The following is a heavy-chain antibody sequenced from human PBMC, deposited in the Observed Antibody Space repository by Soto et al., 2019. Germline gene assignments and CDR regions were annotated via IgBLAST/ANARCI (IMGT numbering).Heavy chain of an antibody. J-gene: IGHJ5*02. Sequence: ASVKVSCKASGYTFTGYYMHWVRQAPGQGLEWMGWINPNSGGTNYAQKFQGRVTMTRDTSISTAYMELSRLRSDDTAVYYCARVGEIRRLLGCFDPWGQGTLVTVSS. CDR1: GYTFTGYY. D-gene: IGHD2-15*01. V-gene: IGHV1-2*02. CDR2: INPNSGGT. CDR3: ARVGEIRRLLGCFDP.